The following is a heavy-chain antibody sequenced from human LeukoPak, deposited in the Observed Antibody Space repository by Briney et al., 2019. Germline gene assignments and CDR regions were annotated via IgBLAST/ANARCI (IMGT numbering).Heavy chain of an antibody. V-gene: IGHV3-53*01. Sequence: GGSLRLSCAATGFTVRSSHMSWIRQAPGKGLEWVSLIYSNGNIHYADSVKGRFTISRDISKNSLYLQMNSLRVDDTAVYYRVRADNGFDQWGQGALVTVSS. J-gene: IGHJ4*02. CDR3: VRADNGFDQ. CDR2: IYSNGNI. CDR1: GFTVRSSH. D-gene: IGHD1-14*01.